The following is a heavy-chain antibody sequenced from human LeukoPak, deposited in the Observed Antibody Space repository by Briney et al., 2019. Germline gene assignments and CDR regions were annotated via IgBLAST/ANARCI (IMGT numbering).Heavy chain of an antibody. CDR1: GFTFSSYE. CDR3: ARDLGGGIPQFDY. D-gene: IGHD3-16*02. CDR2: ISSSGSTI. Sequence: GGSLRLSCAASGFTFSSYEMNWVRQAPGKGLEWVSYISSSGSTIYYADSVKGRFTISRDNAQNSLYLQMNSLRAEDTAVYYCARDLGGGIPQFDYWGPGTLVTVSS. V-gene: IGHV3-48*03. J-gene: IGHJ4*02.